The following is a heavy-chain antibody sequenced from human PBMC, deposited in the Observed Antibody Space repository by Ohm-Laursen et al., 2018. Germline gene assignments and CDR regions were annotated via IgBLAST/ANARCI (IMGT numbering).Heavy chain of an antibody. V-gene: IGHV1-8*01. CDR2: MNPNSGNT. CDR1: GHTFTSYD. Sequence: GPSVKPSCKASGHTFTSYDITWMRQAPGQGPECMGWMNPNSGNTGYAQKFRGRVIMTSGSSISTAYNGLRGPTSEDTATYYCGRAVRNQLRTDPWGQGTLVTVSS. D-gene: IGHD1-7*01. CDR3: GRAVRNQLRTDP. J-gene: IGHJ5*02.